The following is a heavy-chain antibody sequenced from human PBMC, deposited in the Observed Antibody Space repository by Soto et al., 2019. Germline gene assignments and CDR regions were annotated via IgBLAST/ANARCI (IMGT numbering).Heavy chain of an antibody. D-gene: IGHD3-22*01. CDR2: INPSGGTT. J-gene: IGHJ4*02. V-gene: IGHV1-46*01. CDR3: ARGDSYEISGYSFDY. Sequence: VQLMQSGAEVKKPGASVRVSCRASGYTFTTYYMHWVRQAPGQGLEWMGIINPSGGTTDYAQRFQGRITVTRDTSTSTVYMDLSGLRSEDTAVYYCARGDSYEISGYSFDYWGQGTLVTVSS. CDR1: GYTFTTYY.